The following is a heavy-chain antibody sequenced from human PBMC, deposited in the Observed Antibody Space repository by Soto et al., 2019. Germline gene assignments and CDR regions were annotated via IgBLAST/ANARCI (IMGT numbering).Heavy chain of an antibody. J-gene: IGHJ4*02. CDR1: GFTFSSYA. Sequence: GGFLRLSCAASGFTFSSYAMSWVRQAPGKGLEWVSAISGSGGSTYYADSVKGRFTISRDNSKNTLYLQMNSLRAEDTAVYYCAKERGYCSGGSCYSRYYFDYWGQGTLVTVSS. V-gene: IGHV3-23*01. CDR3: AKERGYCSGGSCYSRYYFDY. D-gene: IGHD2-15*01. CDR2: ISGSGGST.